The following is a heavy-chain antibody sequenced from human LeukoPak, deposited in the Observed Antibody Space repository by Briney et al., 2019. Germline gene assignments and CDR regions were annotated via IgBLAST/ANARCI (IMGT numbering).Heavy chain of an antibody. CDR3: AKETRSYSGSYFSR. Sequence: PSETLSLTCTVSGGSISSGSYYWSWIRQPAGKGLEWIGRIYTSGSTNYNPSLKSRVTISVDTSKNQFSLKLSSVTAADTAVYHCAKETRSYSGSYFSRWGQGTLVTVS. CDR2: IYTSGST. CDR1: GGSISSGSYY. D-gene: IGHD1-26*01. V-gene: IGHV4-61*02. J-gene: IGHJ4*02.